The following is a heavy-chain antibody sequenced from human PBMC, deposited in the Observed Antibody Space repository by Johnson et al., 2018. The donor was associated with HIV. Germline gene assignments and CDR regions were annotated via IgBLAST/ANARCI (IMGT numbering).Heavy chain of an antibody. V-gene: IGHV3-30*04. J-gene: IGHJ3*02. Sequence: QVQLVESGGGVVQPGRSLRLSCAASGFTFSSYAMHWVRQARGKGLEWVAVISYDGSNKYYADSVKGRFTISRDNSKNTLYLQMNSLRAEDTAVYYCARLGVGATWHAFDIWGQGTMVTVSS. D-gene: IGHD1-26*01. CDR1: GFTFSSYA. CDR3: ARLGVGATWHAFDI. CDR2: ISYDGSNK.